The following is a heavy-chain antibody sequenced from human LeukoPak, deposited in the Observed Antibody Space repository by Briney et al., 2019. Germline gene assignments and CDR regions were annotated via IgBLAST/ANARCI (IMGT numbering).Heavy chain of an antibody. J-gene: IGHJ6*02. CDR1: GYRFTSYW. CDR3: ARQTYYYGSGSYYPDV. Sequence: GESLKISCKGSGYRFTSYWIGWVRQMPGKGLEWMGIIYPGDSDTRYSPSFQGQVTISADKSISTAYLQWSSLKASDTAMYYCARQTYYYGSGSYYPDVWGQGTTVTVSS. D-gene: IGHD3-10*01. CDR2: IYPGDSDT. V-gene: IGHV5-51*01.